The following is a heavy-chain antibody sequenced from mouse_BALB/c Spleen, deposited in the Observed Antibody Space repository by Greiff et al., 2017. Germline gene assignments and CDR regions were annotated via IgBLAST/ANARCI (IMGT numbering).Heavy chain of an antibody. CDR2: ISSGSSTI. Sequence: EVMLVESGGGLVQPGGSRKLSCAASGFTFSSFGMHWVRQAPEKGLEWVAYISSGSSTIYYADTVKGRFTISRDNPKNTLFLQMTSLRSEDTAMYYCARHLHYAMDYWGQGTSVTVSS. J-gene: IGHJ4*01. V-gene: IGHV5-17*02. CDR1: GFTFSSFG. CDR3: ARHLHYAMDY.